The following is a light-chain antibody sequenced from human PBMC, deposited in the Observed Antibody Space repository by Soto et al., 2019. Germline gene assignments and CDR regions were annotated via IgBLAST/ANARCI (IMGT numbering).Light chain of an antibody. CDR2: ATF. CDR1: QSISDSN. CDR3: QHYGTSLFT. J-gene: IGKJ3*01. V-gene: IGKV3-20*01. Sequence: EIVLTQSPDTLSLSPGERATLSCRASQSISDSNLAWYQQRPGQPPRLLIYATFIRATGVPDRFIGSGSGTEFTLTIGRLEPEDFAVFFCQHYGTSLFTLGPGTRVDIK.